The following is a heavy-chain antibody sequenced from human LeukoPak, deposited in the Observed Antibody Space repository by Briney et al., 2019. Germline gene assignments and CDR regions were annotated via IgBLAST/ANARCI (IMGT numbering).Heavy chain of an antibody. Sequence: GGSLRLSCAASGFTFSRYSMHWVRQAPGKGLVWVSHVNSDGSGTDYADSVKGRFTISRDNAKNTLYLQMNSLRVEDTALYYCASYSSVSFDYWGQGTLVTVSS. CDR1: GFTFSRYS. V-gene: IGHV3-74*01. CDR2: VNSDGSGT. J-gene: IGHJ4*02. CDR3: ASYSSVSFDY. D-gene: IGHD6-19*01.